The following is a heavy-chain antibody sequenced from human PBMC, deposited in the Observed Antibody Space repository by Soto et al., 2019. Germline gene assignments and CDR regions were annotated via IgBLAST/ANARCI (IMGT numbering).Heavy chain of an antibody. CDR2: ISAYNGNT. Sequence: QVQMVQSGPEVKKPGASVKVSCQASGYIFTNYDITWVRQAPGQGPEWVGWISAYNGNTHFAQKLQDRVTLTTDTSTSTAYMELSSLRSDDTAVDDCARGADGDYWGQGTLVTVSS. V-gene: IGHV1-18*01. CDR1: GYIFTNYD. D-gene: IGHD6-25*01. CDR3: ARGADGDY. J-gene: IGHJ4*02.